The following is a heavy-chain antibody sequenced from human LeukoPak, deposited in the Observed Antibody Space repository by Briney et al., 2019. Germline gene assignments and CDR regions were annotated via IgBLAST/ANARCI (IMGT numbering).Heavy chain of an antibody. CDR1: GFTFSSYD. CDR3: ARVVRLVSANYDFWSGYYRSYYYYGMDV. V-gene: IGHV3-13*01. D-gene: IGHD3-3*01. Sequence: GGSLRLSCAASGFTFSSYDMHWVRQATGKGLEWVSAIGTAGDTYYPGSVKGRFTISREDAKNSLYLQMNSLRAEDTAVYYCARVVRLVSANYDFWSGYYRSYYYYGMDVWGQGTTVTVSS. J-gene: IGHJ6*02. CDR2: IGTAGDT.